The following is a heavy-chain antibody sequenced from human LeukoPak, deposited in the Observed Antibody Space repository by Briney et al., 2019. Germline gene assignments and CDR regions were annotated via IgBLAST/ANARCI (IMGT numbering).Heavy chain of an antibody. D-gene: IGHD2-15*01. CDR1: GYTFTSYG. CDR3: ARDPEHYCSGGSCYSRFDP. CDR2: ISAYNGNT. J-gene: IGHJ5*02. V-gene: IGHV1-18*01. Sequence: GASVKVSCKASGYTFTSYGISWVRQAPGQGLEWMGWISAYNGNTNYAQKLQGRVTMTTDTSTSTAYMELRSLRSDDTAVYYCARDPEHYCSGGSCYSRFDPWGQGTLVTVSS.